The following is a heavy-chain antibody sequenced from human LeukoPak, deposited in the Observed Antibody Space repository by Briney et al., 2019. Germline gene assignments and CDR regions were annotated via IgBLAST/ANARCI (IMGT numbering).Heavy chain of an antibody. Sequence: SETLSLTCAVYGGSFSSYYWSWIRQPPGKGLEWIGEINHSGSTNYNPSLKSRVTISVDTSKNQFSLKLSSVTAADTAVYYCARPRMRGSFDYWGQGTLVTVSS. D-gene: IGHD3-16*01. CDR3: ARPRMRGSFDY. CDR2: INHSGST. J-gene: IGHJ4*02. V-gene: IGHV4-34*01. CDR1: GGSFSSYY.